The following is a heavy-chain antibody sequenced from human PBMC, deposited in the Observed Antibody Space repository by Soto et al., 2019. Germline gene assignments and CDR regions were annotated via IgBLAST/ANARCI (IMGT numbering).Heavy chain of an antibody. CDR1: GGSISSSSYY. Sequence: SETLSLTCAVSGGSISSSSYYWGWIRQPPGKGLEWIGSIYYSGSTYYNPSLKSRVTISVDTSKNQFSLKLSSVTAADTAVYYCASSGAHSYWFVPWGQGTLVTVSS. CDR3: ASSGAHSYWFVP. CDR2: IYYSGST. D-gene: IGHD2-15*01. V-gene: IGHV4-39*01. J-gene: IGHJ5*02.